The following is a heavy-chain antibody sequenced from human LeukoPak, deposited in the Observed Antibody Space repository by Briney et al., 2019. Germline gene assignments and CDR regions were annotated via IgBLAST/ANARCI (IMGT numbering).Heavy chain of an antibody. D-gene: IGHD3-16*01. CDR3: AKDLGGIYYYDF. J-gene: IGHJ4*02. Sequence: GGSLRLSCAASGFTFSSYSMNWVRQAPGKGLEWVSSISSSSSYIHYADSVKGRFTISRDNAKNSLYLQMNSLRAEDTAVYYCAKDLGGIYYYDFWGQGTLVTVSS. CDR1: GFTFSSYS. V-gene: IGHV3-21*01. CDR2: ISSSSSYI.